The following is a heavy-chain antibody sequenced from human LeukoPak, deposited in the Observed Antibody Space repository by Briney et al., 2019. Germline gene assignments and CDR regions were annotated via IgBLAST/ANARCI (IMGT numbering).Heavy chain of an antibody. CDR3: ASVRIAAADSY. CDR2: ISSSSSYT. CDR1: GFTFSSYS. Sequence: GGSLRLSCAASGFTFSSYSMNWVRQAPGKGLEWVSSISSSSSYTYYADSVKGRFTISRDNAKNSLYLQMNSLRAEDTAVYYCASVRIAAADSYWGQGTLVTVSS. D-gene: IGHD6-13*01. V-gene: IGHV3-21*01. J-gene: IGHJ4*02.